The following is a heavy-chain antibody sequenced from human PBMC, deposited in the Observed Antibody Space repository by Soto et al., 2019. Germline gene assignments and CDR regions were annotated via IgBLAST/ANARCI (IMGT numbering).Heavy chain of an antibody. J-gene: IGHJ4*02. CDR3: AKDGGPGGTMVRGVINS. CDR1: GFTFSSYA. CDR2: VTSNGGST. Sequence: EVQLLESGGGLVQPGGSLRLSCAASGFTFSSYAMSWVRQAPGKGLEWVSLVTSNGGSTYYADSVKGRFTISRDNSKNTVYLQMNSLRAEDTAVYNCAKDGGPGGTMVRGVINSWGQGTLVTVSS. V-gene: IGHV3-23*01. D-gene: IGHD3-10*01.